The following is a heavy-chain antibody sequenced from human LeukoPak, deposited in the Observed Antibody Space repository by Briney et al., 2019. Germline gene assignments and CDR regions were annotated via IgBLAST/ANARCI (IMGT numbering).Heavy chain of an antibody. CDR1: GYTFTGYY. V-gene: IGHV1-3*01. J-gene: IGHJ4*02. CDR2: INADNGNT. Sequence: ASVKVSCKASGYTFTGYYMHWVRQAPGQGLEWMGWINADNGNTNYSQKFQGRVTITRDTSANTAYMELSSLRSEDTAVYYCARDLSGTYYPYFDDWGQGTLVTVSS. CDR3: ARDLSGTYYPYFDD. D-gene: IGHD1-26*01.